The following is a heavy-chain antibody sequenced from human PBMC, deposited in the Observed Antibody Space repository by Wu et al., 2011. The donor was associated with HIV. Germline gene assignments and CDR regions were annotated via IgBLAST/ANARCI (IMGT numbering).Heavy chain of an antibody. J-gene: IGHJ6*03. CDR1: GYTFTSYY. CDR2: INPSGGST. CDR3: AREPPYYDFWSGGYYYYMDV. V-gene: IGHV1-46*01. Sequence: QVQLVQSGAEVKKPGASVKVSCKASGYTFTSYYMHWVRQAPGQGLEWMGIINPSGGSTSYAQKFQGRVTMTRDTSTSTVYMELSSLRSEDTAVYYCAREPPYYDFWSGGYYYYMDVWGKGTTVTVSS. D-gene: IGHD3-3*01.